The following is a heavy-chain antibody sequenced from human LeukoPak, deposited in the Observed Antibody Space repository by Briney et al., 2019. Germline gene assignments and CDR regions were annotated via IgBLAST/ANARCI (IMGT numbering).Heavy chain of an antibody. D-gene: IGHD3-10*01. CDR1: GYTFTSYY. CDR3: ARARYYYGSGSYYNPMGY. Sequence: ASVRVSCKASGYTFTSYYMHWVRQAPGQGLEWMGIINPSGGSTSYAQKFQGRVTMTRDTSTSTVYMELSSLRSEDTAVYYCARARYYYGSGSYYNPMGYWGQGTLVTVSS. J-gene: IGHJ4*02. V-gene: IGHV1-46*01. CDR2: INPSGGST.